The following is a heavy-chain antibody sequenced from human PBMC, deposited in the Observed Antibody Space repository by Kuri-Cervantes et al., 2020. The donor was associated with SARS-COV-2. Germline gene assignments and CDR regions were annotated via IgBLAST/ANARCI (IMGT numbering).Heavy chain of an antibody. D-gene: IGHD3-16*01. CDR2: ISGTSTYT. J-gene: IGHJ6*03. V-gene: IGHV3-11*06. Sequence: GESLKISCTASGFSFSNSYMSWIRQAPGKGLEWLSYISGTSTYTYYAESVKGRFTISRDNSKNTASLHMNSLRAEDTAMYYCARGAANYYYMDVWGKGTTVTVSS. CDR1: GFSFSNSY. CDR3: ARGAANYYYMDV.